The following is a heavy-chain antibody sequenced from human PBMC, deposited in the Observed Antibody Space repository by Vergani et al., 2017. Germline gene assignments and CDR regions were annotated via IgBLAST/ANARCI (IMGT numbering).Heavy chain of an antibody. CDR2: ISSSSSTI. CDR3: AKNYGSGSYYTYYYYGMDV. CDR1: GFTFSSYS. Sequence: VQLVESGGGLVQPGGSLRLSCAASGFTFSSYSMNWVRQAPGKGLEWVSYISSSSSTIYYADSVKGRFTISRDNAKNSLYLQMNSLRAEDTAVYYCAKNYGSGSYYTYYYYGMDVWGQGTTVTVSS. J-gene: IGHJ6*02. D-gene: IGHD3-10*01. V-gene: IGHV3-48*01.